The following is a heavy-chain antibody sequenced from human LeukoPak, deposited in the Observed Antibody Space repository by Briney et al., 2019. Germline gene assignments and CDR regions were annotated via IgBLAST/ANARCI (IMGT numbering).Heavy chain of an antibody. V-gene: IGHV3-74*01. D-gene: IGHD3-22*01. CDR3: ARTYYYDT. Sequence: GGSLRLSCAASGFTFSTYWMSWVRQAPGKGLVWVSRISSDGTTTTYADSVKGRFTISRDSAQNTLYLQMNSLRAEDTAVYYCARTYYYDTWGQGTLVTVSS. CDR2: ISSDGTTT. CDR1: GFTFSTYW. J-gene: IGHJ5*02.